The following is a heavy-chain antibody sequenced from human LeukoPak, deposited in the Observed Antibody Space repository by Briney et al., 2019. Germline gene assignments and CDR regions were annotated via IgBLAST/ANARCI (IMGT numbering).Heavy chain of an antibody. CDR1: GFTFSSYW. V-gene: IGHV3-74*01. D-gene: IGHD2-2*01. Sequence: GGSLRLSCAASGFTFSSYWMHWVRQAPGKGLVWVSRINSDGSSTSYADSVKGRFTISRDNAKNTLYLQMNSLRAEDTVVYYCAREKVIVPAAIGYWGQGTLVTVSS. CDR3: AREKVIVPAAIGY. J-gene: IGHJ4*02. CDR2: INSDGSST.